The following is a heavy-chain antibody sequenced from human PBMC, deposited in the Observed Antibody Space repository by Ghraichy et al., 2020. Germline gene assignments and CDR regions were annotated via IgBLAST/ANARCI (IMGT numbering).Heavy chain of an antibody. D-gene: IGHD4-23*01. CDR1: GFTFGDYN. CDR3: ARASRVVRFYYYDGMDV. Sequence: SLRLSCVGSGFTFGDYNLNWVRQSPGKGLEWISYISTSSRSIFYADSVKGRFTISRDNAQNSLFLQMRSLRDEDTAVYYCARASRVVRFYYYDGMDVWGQGTTVTVSS. CDR2: ISTSSRSI. V-gene: IGHV3-48*02. J-gene: IGHJ6*02.